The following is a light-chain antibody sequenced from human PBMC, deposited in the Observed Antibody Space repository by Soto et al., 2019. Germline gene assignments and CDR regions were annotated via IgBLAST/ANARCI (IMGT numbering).Light chain of an antibody. CDR3: HQCNGWPRT. CDR1: QNISRS. J-gene: IGKJ1*01. CDR2: GTS. Sequence: EIVMTQSPVTLSVSPGERATLSCRASQNISRSLAWYQQKPGQGPSLLIYGTSTRAGGVPARFSGGGSGTEFTLTITSLQSEEFAVYYRHQCNGWPRTVGQGTKVDIK. V-gene: IGKV3-15*01.